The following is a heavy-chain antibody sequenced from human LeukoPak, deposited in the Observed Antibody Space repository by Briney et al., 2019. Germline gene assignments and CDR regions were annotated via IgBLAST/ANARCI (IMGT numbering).Heavy chain of an antibody. J-gene: IGHJ4*02. CDR3: AKGAHCDFWSGYTLEYFDV. V-gene: IGHV3-23*01. CDR2: ISGSGSST. D-gene: IGHD3-3*01. Sequence: PGGSLRLSCASSGFTFSSYAMNWVRRPPGKGLEWVSFISGSGSSTHYADSGKGRFTISTDNSTNTFYLQINCQRTDDPSSYYCAKGAHCDFWSGYTLEYFDVWAGGPLDTVP. CDR1: GFTFSSYA.